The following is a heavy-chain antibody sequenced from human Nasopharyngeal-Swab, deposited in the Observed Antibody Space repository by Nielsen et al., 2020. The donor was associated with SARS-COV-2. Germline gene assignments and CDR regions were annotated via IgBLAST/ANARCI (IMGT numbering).Heavy chain of an antibody. Sequence: RQAPGKGLEWIGSIYYSGSTYYNPSLKSRVTISVDTSKNQFSLKLSSVTAADTAVYYCARQGGGVIRAAGSQFDYWGQGTLVTVSS. D-gene: IGHD6-13*01. CDR3: ARQGGGVIRAAGSQFDY. CDR2: IYYSGST. V-gene: IGHV4-39*01. J-gene: IGHJ4*02.